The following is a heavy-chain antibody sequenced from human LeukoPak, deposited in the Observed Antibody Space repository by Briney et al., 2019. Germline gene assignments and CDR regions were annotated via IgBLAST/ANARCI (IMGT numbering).Heavy chain of an antibody. CDR3: ARIVQRIAGAGRYYYYGMDV. D-gene: IGHD6-13*01. CDR2: ISADNGNT. Sequence: GASLRVSCTASGYTFTSYGISWVRQAPGQGLEWMSWISADNGNTNYAQTLQGRFTITTDTSTSTAYMYLRSLRSDDTAVYYCARIVQRIAGAGRYYYYGMDVWGQGTTVTASS. CDR1: GYTFTSYG. J-gene: IGHJ6*02. V-gene: IGHV1-18*01.